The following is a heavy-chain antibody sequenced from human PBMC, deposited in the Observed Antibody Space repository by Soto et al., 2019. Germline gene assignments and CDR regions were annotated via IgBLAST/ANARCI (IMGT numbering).Heavy chain of an antibody. J-gene: IGHJ4*02. CDR1: GFSFSTYS. CDR3: TRESTSTLGIVGAIYGDH. Sequence: ESGGGLEQPGGSLRLSCAASGFSFSTYSMNWVRQAPGKGLEWVSYISSSSSTVYYADSVKGRFTISRDNAKNSLYLQMNSLRDEDTAVYYCTRESTSTLGIVGAIYGDHWGQGTLVTVSS. CDR2: ISSSSSTV. V-gene: IGHV3-48*02. D-gene: IGHD1-26*01.